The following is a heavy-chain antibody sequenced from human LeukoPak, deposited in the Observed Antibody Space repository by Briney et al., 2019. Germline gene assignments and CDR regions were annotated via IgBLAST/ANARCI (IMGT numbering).Heavy chain of an antibody. CDR3: ARGYGSGSYDYFDY. Sequence: SETLSLTCTVSGYSISSGYYWGWIRQPPGKELEWIGSIYHSGSTYYNPSLKSRVTISVDTSKNQFSLKLSSVTAADTAVYYCARGYGSGSYDYFDYWGQGTLVTVSS. D-gene: IGHD3-10*01. V-gene: IGHV4-38-2*02. CDR2: IYHSGST. CDR1: GYSISSGYY. J-gene: IGHJ4*02.